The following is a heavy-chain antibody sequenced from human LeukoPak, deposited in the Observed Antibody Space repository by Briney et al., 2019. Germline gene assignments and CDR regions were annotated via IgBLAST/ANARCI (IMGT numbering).Heavy chain of an antibody. J-gene: IGHJ5*02. CDR2: IYYSGST. CDR1: GGSISSGDYY. CDR3: ARVQQLVPNWFDP. Sequence: PSETLSLTCTVSGGSISSGDYYWSWIRQPPGKGLEWIGYIYYSGSTYYNPSLKSRVTISVDTSKNQFSLKLSSVTAADTAVYYCARVQQLVPNWFDPWGQGTLVTVSS. V-gene: IGHV4-30-4*01. D-gene: IGHD6-13*01.